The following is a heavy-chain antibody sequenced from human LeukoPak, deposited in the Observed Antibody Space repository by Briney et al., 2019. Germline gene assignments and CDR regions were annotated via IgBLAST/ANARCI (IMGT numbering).Heavy chain of an antibody. CDR1: GFTFDNYA. CDR3: TRSTGWYNTFDY. V-gene: IGHV3-9*03. Sequence: GGSLRLSCAASGFTFDNYAMHWVRQVPGKGLQWVSGITWNSDSIGYADSVKGRFTISRDNAKNYVYLQMNSLRTEDMAFYFCTRSTGWYNTFDYWGQGALVTVSS. J-gene: IGHJ4*02. CDR2: ITWNSDSI. D-gene: IGHD1-1*01.